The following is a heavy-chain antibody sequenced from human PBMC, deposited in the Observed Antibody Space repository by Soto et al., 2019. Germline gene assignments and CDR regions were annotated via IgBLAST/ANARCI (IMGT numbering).Heavy chain of an antibody. CDR2: IKSKTDGGTT. V-gene: IGHV3-15*01. J-gene: IGHJ4*02. CDR3: TTDFSVAGTYYFDY. CDR1: GFTFSNAW. Sequence: EVQLVESGGGLVKPGGSLRLSCAASGFTFSNAWMSWVRQAPGKGLEWVGRIKSKTDGGTTDYAAPVKGRFTISRYDSKNTLYLQMNSLKTEYTAVYYCTTDFSVAGTYYFDYWGQGTLVTVSS. D-gene: IGHD6-19*01.